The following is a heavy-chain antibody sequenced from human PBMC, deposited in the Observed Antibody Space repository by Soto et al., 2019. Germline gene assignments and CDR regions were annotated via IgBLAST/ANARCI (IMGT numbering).Heavy chain of an antibody. CDR1: GGTFSRYT. CDR3: ARGRGGRGDY. V-gene: IGHV1-69*02. J-gene: IGHJ4*02. D-gene: IGHD2-15*01. CDR2: IIPILGIA. Sequence: QVQLVQSGAEVKKPGSSVKVSCKASGGTFSRYTINWVRQAPGQGLEWMGMIIPILGIANYAQKFQDRVTITADKSTSTAYMELSSLRSEDTAVYYCARGRGGRGDYWGQGTLVTVSS.